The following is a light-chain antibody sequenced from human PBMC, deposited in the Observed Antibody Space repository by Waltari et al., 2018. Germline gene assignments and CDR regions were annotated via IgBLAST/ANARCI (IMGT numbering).Light chain of an antibody. CDR1: QSVSSSY. CDR2: DAS. J-gene: IGKJ1*01. V-gene: IGKV3-20*01. CDR3: QHYSSSSWT. Sequence: IVLTQSSATLSFSPGERATLSCRASQSVSSSYLAWYQQKPGQAPRLVIYDASSRATGIPDRFSGGGSGTDFTLTISRLEPEDFAVYYCQHYSSSSWTFGQGTKVEIK.